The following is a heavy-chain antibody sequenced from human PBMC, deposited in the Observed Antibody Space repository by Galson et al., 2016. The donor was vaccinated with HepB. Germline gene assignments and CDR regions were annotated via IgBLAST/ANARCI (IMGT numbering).Heavy chain of an antibody. V-gene: IGHV4-4*02. CDR1: GGSISSNNW. Sequence: SETLSLTCAVSGGSISSNNWCSWVRQPPGKGLEWIGEMYLSGRTNYNTSLESRLTISVDKSKKQFSLKLTSVTAADTAVYYCISESWVNWGQGTLVTVSS. CDR3: ISESWVN. D-gene: IGHD3-10*01. CDR2: MYLSGRT. J-gene: IGHJ4*01.